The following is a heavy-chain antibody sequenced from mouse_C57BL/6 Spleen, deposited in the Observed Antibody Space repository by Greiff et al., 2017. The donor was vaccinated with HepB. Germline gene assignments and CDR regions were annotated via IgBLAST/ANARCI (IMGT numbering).Heavy chain of an antibody. CDR1: GFTFSDYG. J-gene: IGHJ4*01. D-gene: IGHD1-1*01. CDR2: ISSGSSTI. CDR3: ARSPYYYGSSYEGYYAMDY. V-gene: IGHV5-17*01. Sequence: EVMLVESGGGLVKPGGSLKLSCAASGFTFSDYGMHWVRQAPEKGLEWVAYISSGSSTIYYADTVTGRFTISRDNAKNTLFLQMTSLRSEDTAMYYCARSPYYYGSSYEGYYAMDYWGQGTSVTVSS.